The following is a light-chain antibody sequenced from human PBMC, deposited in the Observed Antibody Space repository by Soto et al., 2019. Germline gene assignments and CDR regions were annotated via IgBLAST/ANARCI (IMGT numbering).Light chain of an antibody. Sequence: DVVLTQSPLSSPVIVGQAASISCRSSQSLVSIDGRTYLSWLHQRPGQSPRLLIYRVFNRFSGVPDRFIGTGSGTDFKLEISRVEPEDGGIYYCMQISHFPRTFGQGTRLEI. J-gene: IGKJ1*01. V-gene: IGKV2-24*01. CDR3: MQISHFPRT. CDR1: QSLVSIDGRTY. CDR2: RVF.